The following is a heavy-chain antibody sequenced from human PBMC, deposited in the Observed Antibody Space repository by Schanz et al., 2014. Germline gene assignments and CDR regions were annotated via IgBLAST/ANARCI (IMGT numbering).Heavy chain of an antibody. D-gene: IGHD2-15*01. CDR3: ARGGSPEDVFDI. CDR2: IIPVLAIA. J-gene: IGHJ3*02. V-gene: IGHV1-69*02. Sequence: QLQLVQSGAEVKKPGASVKVSCKASGYTFTSYSMHWVRQAPGQGLEWMGRIIPVLAIADYAQKFQGRVTITADKSTSTAYMELTSLRSDDTAVYYCARGGSPEDVFDIWGQGTILTVSS. CDR1: GYTFTSYS.